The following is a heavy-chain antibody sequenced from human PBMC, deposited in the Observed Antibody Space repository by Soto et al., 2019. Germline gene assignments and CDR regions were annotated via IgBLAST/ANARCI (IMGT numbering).Heavy chain of an antibody. J-gene: IGHJ3*02. CDR3: ASGMIPSHGAFDI. V-gene: IGHV1-18*04. D-gene: IGHD3-22*01. CDR2: ISAYYGNT. CDR1: GSPFTSYG. Sequence: ASVKVSSKAPGSPFTSYGISWVRQAPEQGLEWMGWISAYYGNTNYAQKLQGRVTMTTDTSTSTAYMELRSLRSDDTAVYYCASGMIPSHGAFDIWGQGTMVTVSS.